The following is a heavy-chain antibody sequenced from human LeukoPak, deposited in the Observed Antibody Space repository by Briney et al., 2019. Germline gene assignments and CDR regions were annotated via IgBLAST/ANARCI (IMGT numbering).Heavy chain of an antibody. Sequence: GGSLRLSCAASGFTFSHFAMSWVRQAPGKGLHWVSGIGGSGVTTYYADSVKGRFTISRDNSKNTLYLQMDSLRAEDTAVYFCAKDGQADWNPNYWGQGTLVTVPS. V-gene: IGHV3-23*01. CDR3: AKDGQADWNPNY. CDR1: GFTFSHFA. J-gene: IGHJ4*02. D-gene: IGHD1-1*01. CDR2: IGGSGVTT.